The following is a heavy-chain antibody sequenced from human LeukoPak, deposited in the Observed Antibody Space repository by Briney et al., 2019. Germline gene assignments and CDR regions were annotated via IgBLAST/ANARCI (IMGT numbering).Heavy chain of an antibody. V-gene: IGHV6-1*01. Sequence: SQTLSLTCALSGDRVSTNSASWNWIRQSPSRGLEWLGRTYYRSKWYNEYPVSVKSRIVINPDTSKNQFSLQLNSVTPEDTAVYYCARGNRGAFDVWGQGTMVTVSA. CDR1: GDRVSTNSAS. CDR3: ARGNRGAFDV. CDR2: TYYRSKWYN. D-gene: IGHD3-10*01. J-gene: IGHJ3*01.